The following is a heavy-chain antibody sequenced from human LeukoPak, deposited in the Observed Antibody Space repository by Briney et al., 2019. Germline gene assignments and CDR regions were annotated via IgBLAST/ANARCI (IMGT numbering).Heavy chain of an antibody. CDR2: INWNGGST. D-gene: IGHD3-10*01. J-gene: IGHJ4*02. CDR1: GFTFDDYG. CDR3: ARLGVRGVPCFDY. V-gene: IGHV3-20*04. Sequence: GGSLRLSCAASGFTFDDYGMSWVRQTPGKGPELVCGINWNGGSTGYADSVKGRFTISRDNAKNSLYLQMNSLSAEDTAIYYCARLGVRGVPCFDYWGQGTLVTVSS.